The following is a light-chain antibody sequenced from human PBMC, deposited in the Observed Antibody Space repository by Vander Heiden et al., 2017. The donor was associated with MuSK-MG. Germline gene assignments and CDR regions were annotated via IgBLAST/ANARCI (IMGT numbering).Light chain of an antibody. Sequence: EIVLTQSPGTLSLSPGERATLSCRASQSVSSSYLAWYQQKPGQAPRLLIYGASSRATGIPDRFSGSGSGTDFTLTISRLEPEDIAVYYCQQYGSSPLTFGAGTKVEIK. CDR1: QSVSSSY. CDR2: GAS. V-gene: IGKV3-20*01. CDR3: QQYGSSPLT. J-gene: IGKJ4*01.